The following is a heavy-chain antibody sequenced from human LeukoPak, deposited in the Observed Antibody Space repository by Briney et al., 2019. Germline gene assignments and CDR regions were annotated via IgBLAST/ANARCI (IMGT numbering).Heavy chain of an antibody. CDR1: GYTFTGYY. J-gene: IGHJ5*02. CDR3: ARGINDFWSGYGDNWFDP. CDR2: INPNSGGT. V-gene: IGHV1-2*06. D-gene: IGHD3-3*01. Sequence: ASVKVSCKASGYTFTGYYMHWVRQAPGQGLEWMGRINPNSGGTNYAQKFQGRVTMTRDTSISTAYMELSRPRSDDTAVYYCARGINDFWSGYGDNWFDPWGQGTLVTVSS.